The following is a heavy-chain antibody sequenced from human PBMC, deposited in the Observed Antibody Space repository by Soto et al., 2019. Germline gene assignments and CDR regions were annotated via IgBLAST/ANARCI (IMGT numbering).Heavy chain of an antibody. J-gene: IGHJ4*02. CDR3: ARALGSTKDSSGYWY. Sequence: SETLSFTCTVSGGSISSGGYDWSWIRQHPGKGLEWIGYIYYSGSTYYNPSLKSRVTISVDTSKNQFSLKLSSVTAADTALYYCARALGSTKDSSGYWYWGQGTLVTVSS. CDR1: GGSISSGGYD. V-gene: IGHV4-31*03. D-gene: IGHD3-22*01. CDR2: IYYSGST.